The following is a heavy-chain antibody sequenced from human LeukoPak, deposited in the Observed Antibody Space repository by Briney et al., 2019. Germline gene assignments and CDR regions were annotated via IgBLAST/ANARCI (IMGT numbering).Heavy chain of an antibody. CDR1: GGSISSGGYY. CDR2: IYYSGST. D-gene: IGHD6-6*01. Sequence: SETLSLTCTVSGGSISSGGYYWSWIRQHPGKGLEWIGYIYYSGSTYYNPSLKSRVTISVDTSKNQFSLKLSSVTAADTAVYYCARVLRAARPFDYWGRGTLVTVSS. V-gene: IGHV4-31*03. J-gene: IGHJ4*02. CDR3: ARVLRAARPFDY.